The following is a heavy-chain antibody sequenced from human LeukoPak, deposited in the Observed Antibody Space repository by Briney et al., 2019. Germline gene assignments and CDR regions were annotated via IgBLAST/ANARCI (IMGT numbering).Heavy chain of an antibody. V-gene: IGHV1-2*02. J-gene: IGHJ4*02. Sequence: ASVKVSCKASGYTFTDYYMHWVRQAPGQGFEWMGWINPNDGDTNYAQKFQGRVTMTRDTSISTAHMEVSRLRSDDTAVYYCARANFLYCSSATCLFDYWGQGTLVTVSS. CDR2: INPNDGDT. D-gene: IGHD2-2*01. CDR1: GYTFTDYY. CDR3: ARANFLYCSSATCLFDY.